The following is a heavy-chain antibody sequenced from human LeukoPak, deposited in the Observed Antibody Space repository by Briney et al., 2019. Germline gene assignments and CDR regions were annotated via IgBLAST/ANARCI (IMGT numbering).Heavy chain of an antibody. CDR3: ARAKVVPAALYWFDP. CDR1: GGTFSSYA. D-gene: IGHD2-2*01. V-gene: IGHV1-69*13. CDR2: IIPIFGTA. Sequence: SVKVSCKASGGTFSSYAISWVRQAPGQGLEWMGGIIPIFGTANYAQKFQGRVTITADESTSTAYMELSSPRSEDTAVYYCARAKVVPAALYWFDPWGQGTLVTVSS. J-gene: IGHJ5*02.